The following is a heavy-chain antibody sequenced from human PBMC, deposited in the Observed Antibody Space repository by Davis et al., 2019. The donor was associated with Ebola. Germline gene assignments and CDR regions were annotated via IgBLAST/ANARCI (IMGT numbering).Heavy chain of an antibody. CDR3: AKDSCTSCYYFDY. CDR1: GFTLSSYS. D-gene: IGHD2-2*01. V-gene: IGHV3-30*02. J-gene: IGHJ4*02. CDR2: IRYDGSNK. Sequence: PGGSLRLSCAASGFTLSSYSMHWVRQAPGKGLEWVAFIRYDGSNKYYADSVKGRFTISRDNSKNTLYLQMNSLRAEDTAVYYCAKDSCTSCYYFDYWGQGTLVTVSS.